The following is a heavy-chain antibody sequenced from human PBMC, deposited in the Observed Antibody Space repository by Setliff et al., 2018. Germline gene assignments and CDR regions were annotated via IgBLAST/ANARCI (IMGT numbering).Heavy chain of an antibody. CDR1: GFTFSSDA. V-gene: IGHV3-74*01. D-gene: IGHD7-27*01. J-gene: IGHJ2*01. CDR3: ALHWGSGSYFDL. CDR2: ISSDGSST. Sequence: PGGSLRLSCAASGFTFSSDAMTWVRQAPGKGLEWVSIISSDGSSTTYADSVKGRFTISRDNAKNTLYLQMNSLRAEDTAVYYCALHWGSGSYFDLWGRGTLVTVSS.